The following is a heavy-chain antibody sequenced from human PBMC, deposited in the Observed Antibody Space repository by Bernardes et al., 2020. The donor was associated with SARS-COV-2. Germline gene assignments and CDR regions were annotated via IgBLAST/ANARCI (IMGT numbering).Heavy chain of an antibody. CDR3: AREDSSGYFVWFDP. Sequence: LSLTCAGSVGSISSYYWSCIRQSPGKGLEWIGYIYDSGSTDYNPSLKSRVTISVDTSKNQFSLKLSYVTAADTAVYYCAREDSSGYFVWFDPWGQGTLVTVSS. D-gene: IGHD3-22*01. J-gene: IGHJ5*02. V-gene: IGHV4-59*01. CDR2: IYDSGST. CDR1: VGSISSYY.